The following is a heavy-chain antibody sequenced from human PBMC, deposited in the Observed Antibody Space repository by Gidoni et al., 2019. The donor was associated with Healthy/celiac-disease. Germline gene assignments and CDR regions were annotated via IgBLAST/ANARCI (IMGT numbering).Heavy chain of an antibody. D-gene: IGHD2-15*01. Sequence: EVQLVESGGGLVQPGGSLRLSCAASGFTFSSYWMHWVRQAPGKWLVWVSRINSDGSSTSYADSVKGRFTISRDNAKNTLYLQMNSLRAEDTAVYYCARGPRVLGYCSGGSCYFDYGDYPFDYWGQGTLVTVSS. CDR2: INSDGSST. CDR1: GFTFSSYW. CDR3: ARGPRVLGYCSGGSCYFDYGDYPFDY. J-gene: IGHJ4*02. V-gene: IGHV3-74*01.